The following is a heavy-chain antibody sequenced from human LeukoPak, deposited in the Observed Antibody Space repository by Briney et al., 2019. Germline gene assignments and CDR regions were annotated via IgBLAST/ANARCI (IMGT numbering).Heavy chain of an antibody. Sequence: ASVKVSCKASGYTFTSYGISWVRQAPGQGLEWMGWISAYNGNTNYAQKLQGRVTMTTDTSTSTAYMELRSLRSDDTAVYYCARTKHRFYYYYYMDVWGKGTTVTISS. V-gene: IGHV1-18*01. D-gene: IGHD3-16*01. J-gene: IGHJ6*03. CDR3: ARTKHRFYYYYYMDV. CDR1: GYTFTSYG. CDR2: ISAYNGNT.